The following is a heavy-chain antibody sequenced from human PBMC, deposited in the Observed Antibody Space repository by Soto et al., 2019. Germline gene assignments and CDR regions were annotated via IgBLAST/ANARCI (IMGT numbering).Heavy chain of an antibody. CDR3: ARITLTTHHYYYGMDV. CDR1: GGTFSSYA. V-gene: IGHV1-69*13. D-gene: IGHD4-4*01. J-gene: IGHJ6*02. Sequence: RASVKVSCKASGGTFSSYAISWVRQAPGQGLEWMGGVIPIFGTANYAQKFQGRVTITADESTSTAYMELSSLRSEDTAVYYCARITLTTHHYYYGMDVWGQGTTVSVSS. CDR2: VIPIFGTA.